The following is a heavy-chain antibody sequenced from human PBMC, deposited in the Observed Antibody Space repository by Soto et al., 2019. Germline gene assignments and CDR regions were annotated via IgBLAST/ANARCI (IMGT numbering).Heavy chain of an antibody. Sequence: EGSLRLSCAVSGFIFNNAWMNWVRQAPGKGLEWVGRIKTKTDGGKTDYAAPVKGRFTISRDDSKNTLYLQMNSLKTEDTAVYYCTIPVNFIGPTDFWGQGIPVTVSS. CDR3: TIPVNFIGPTDF. CDR1: GFIFNNAW. D-gene: IGHD1-1*01. J-gene: IGHJ4*02. V-gene: IGHV3-15*07. CDR2: IKTKTDGGKT.